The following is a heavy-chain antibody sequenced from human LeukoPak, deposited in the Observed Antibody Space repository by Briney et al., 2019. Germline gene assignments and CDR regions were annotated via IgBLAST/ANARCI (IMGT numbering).Heavy chain of an antibody. CDR1: GASISSGSYY. D-gene: IGHD2-2*01. V-gene: IGHV4-61*02. J-gene: IGHJ3*02. CDR2: INLSGNI. Sequence: SETLSLTCSVSGASISSGSYYWSWIRQPAGKGLEWIVRINLSGNINYNPSLRSRVTMSVDTSKNQFSLKLTSMTAADTAVYYCARLLLPATMGAFDIWGQGTMVTVSS. CDR3: ARLLLPATMGAFDI.